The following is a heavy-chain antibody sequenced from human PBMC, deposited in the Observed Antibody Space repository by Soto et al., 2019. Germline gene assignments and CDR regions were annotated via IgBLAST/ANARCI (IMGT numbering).Heavy chain of an antibody. D-gene: IGHD3-3*01. CDR2: SGNT. V-gene: IGHV1-18*04. CDR3: ARGADDFSSGYYYEY. J-gene: IGHJ4*02. Sequence: QVQLVQSGAEVKKPGASVTVSCKASGYTFSRHGISWVLQAPGQGLEWMAWSGNTNYAQKFQGRLTLTTNPSTRTAYMELRSLRSDDTAVYYCARGADDFSSGYYYEYWGQGTLVTVSS. CDR1: GYTFSRHG.